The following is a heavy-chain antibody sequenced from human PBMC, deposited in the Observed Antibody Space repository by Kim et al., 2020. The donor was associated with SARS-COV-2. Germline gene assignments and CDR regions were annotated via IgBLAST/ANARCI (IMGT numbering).Heavy chain of an antibody. CDR3: AKGGYSYGSEYYYYYYGMDG. V-gene: IGHV1-69*04. Sequence: SVKVSCKASGGTFSSYAISWVRQAPGQGLEWMGRIIPILGIANYAQKFQGRVTITADKSTSTAYMELSSLRSEDTAVYYCAKGGYSYGSEYYYYYYGMDGWGQGTTVTVSS. CDR1: GGTFSSYA. CDR2: IIPILGIA. J-gene: IGHJ6*02. D-gene: IGHD5-18*01.